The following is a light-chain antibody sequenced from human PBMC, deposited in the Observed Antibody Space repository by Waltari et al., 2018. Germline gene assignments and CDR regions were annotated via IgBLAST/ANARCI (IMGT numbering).Light chain of an antibody. CDR3: QKYVNLPAT. CDR2: DAS. V-gene: IGKV3-20*01. J-gene: IGKJ1*01. Sequence: EIVLTQSPDPLSLSPGDSAPLSCRASQSVGMYLAWYQQKPGQAPRLLIYDASTRATGIPDRFSGSGSGTDFSLTISRLESEDFAVYYCQKYVNLPATFGQGTKVEIK. CDR1: QSVGMY.